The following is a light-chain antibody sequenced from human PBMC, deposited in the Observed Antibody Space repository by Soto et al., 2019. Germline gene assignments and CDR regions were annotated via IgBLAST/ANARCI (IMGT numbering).Light chain of an antibody. CDR1: QSVSSN. Sequence: EIVMTQSPATLSVSPGERATLSCRASQSVSSNLAWHQQKPGQAPRRLIYGASTRATGIPARFSGSGSGTEFTLTISSLQSEDFAVYYCQQYNNWPLSWTFGQGTKVEIK. V-gene: IGKV3-15*01. CDR2: GAS. CDR3: QQYNNWPLSWT. J-gene: IGKJ1*01.